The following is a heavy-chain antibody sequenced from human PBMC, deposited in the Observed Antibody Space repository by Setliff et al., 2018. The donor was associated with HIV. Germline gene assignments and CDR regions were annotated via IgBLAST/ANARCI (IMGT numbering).Heavy chain of an antibody. D-gene: IGHD2-8*02. CDR3: AKSLLVAGNDY. Sequence: GGSLRLSCAASGFTFSDYGMHWVRQAPGKGLEWVSAISSGGEIMFYADSVKGRFTISRDNSKNTLYLQMISLRADDTAVYYCAKSLLVAGNDYWGQGTLVTVSS. J-gene: IGHJ4*02. CDR2: ISSGGEIM. V-gene: IGHV3-23*01. CDR1: GFTFSDYG.